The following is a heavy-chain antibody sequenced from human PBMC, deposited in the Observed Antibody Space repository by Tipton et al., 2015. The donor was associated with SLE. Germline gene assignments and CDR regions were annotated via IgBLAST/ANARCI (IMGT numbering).Heavy chain of an antibody. J-gene: IGHJ3*02. V-gene: IGHV4-59*01. CDR1: GGSFSSYY. Sequence: TLSLTCAVYGGSFSSYYWSWIRQPPGKGLEWIGYIYYSGSTNYNPSLKSRVTISVDTSKNQFSLKLSSVTAADTAVYYCARGVATTVTPYDAFDIWGQGTMVTVSS. CDR2: IYYSGST. D-gene: IGHD4-17*01. CDR3: ARGVATTVTPYDAFDI.